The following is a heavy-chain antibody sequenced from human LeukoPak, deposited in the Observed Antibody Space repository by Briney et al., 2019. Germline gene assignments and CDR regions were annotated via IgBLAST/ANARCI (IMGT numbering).Heavy chain of an antibody. D-gene: IGHD6-13*01. V-gene: IGHV3-73*01. CDR2: IRTKANSYAT. Sequence: GGSLRLSCAASGFTFSGSSIHWVRQASGKGLEWVGLIRTKANSYATAYAASVTGRFTISRDDSKDTSYLQMNSLKTEDTALYFCTTSYSGNSWYDWFGPWGQGTLVTVSS. CDR3: TTSYSGNSWYDWFGP. J-gene: IGHJ5*02. CDR1: GFTFSGSS.